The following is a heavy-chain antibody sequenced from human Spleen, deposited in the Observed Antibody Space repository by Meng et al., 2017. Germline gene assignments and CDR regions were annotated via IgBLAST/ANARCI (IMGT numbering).Heavy chain of an antibody. CDR1: GGTFNSYA. J-gene: IGHJ5*02. V-gene: IGHV1-69*01. CDR3: ARVERIYYDYVWGLGRFDP. D-gene: IGHD3-16*01. CDR2: IIPAFGAP. Sequence: QVWRGRSVAEVKGHGSSVKVSCKDPGGTFNSYAISWVRQAPVQGLEWMGGIIPAFGAPNHAQKFQGRVRITADESTTTAYMELSSLRSEVTAVYFCARVERIYYDYVWGLGRFDPWGQGTLVTVSS.